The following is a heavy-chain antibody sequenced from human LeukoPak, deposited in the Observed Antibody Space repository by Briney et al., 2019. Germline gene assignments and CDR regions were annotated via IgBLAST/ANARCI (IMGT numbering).Heavy chain of an antibody. D-gene: IGHD4-17*01. CDR2: ISSSGSTI. CDR3: VREPSGHGPHALWYFDL. V-gene: IGHV3-48*03. J-gene: IGHJ2*01. Sequence: PGGSLRLSCAASGFTFSSYEMNWVRQAPGKGLEWVSYISSSGSTIYYADSVKGRFTISRDNAKNSLYLQMNSLRAEDTAVYYCVREPSGHGPHALWYFDLWGRGTLVTVSS. CDR1: GFTFSSYE.